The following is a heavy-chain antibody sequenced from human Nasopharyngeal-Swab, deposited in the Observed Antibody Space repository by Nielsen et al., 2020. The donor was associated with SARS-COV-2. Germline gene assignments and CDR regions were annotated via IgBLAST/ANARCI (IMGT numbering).Heavy chain of an antibody. Sequence: GKSLKISCAASGFTVSGSYMGWVRQVPGEGLEWVSFIYSYSSTDYADSVKGRFTISRDNSKNTLYLQLNTLRPEDTAVYFCARVVSDSSGWYHFDYWGQGTLVTVSS. CDR2: IYSYSST. J-gene: IGHJ4*02. CDR1: GFTVSGSY. V-gene: IGHV3-66*01. D-gene: IGHD6-19*01. CDR3: ARVVSDSSGWYHFDY.